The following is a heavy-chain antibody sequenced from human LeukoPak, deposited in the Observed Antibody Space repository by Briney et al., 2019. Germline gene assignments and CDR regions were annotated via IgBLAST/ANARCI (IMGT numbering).Heavy chain of an antibody. J-gene: IGHJ5*02. D-gene: IGHD3-10*01. CDR2: INHSGST. CDR1: GGSFSGYY. V-gene: IGHV4-34*01. CDR3: ATSTMVRGPNWFDP. Sequence: TSETLSLTCAVYGGSFSGYYWSWIRQPPGKGLEWIGEINHSGSTNYNPSLKSRVTISVDTSKNQFSLKLSSVTAADTAVYYCATSTMVRGPNWFDPWGQGTLVTVSS.